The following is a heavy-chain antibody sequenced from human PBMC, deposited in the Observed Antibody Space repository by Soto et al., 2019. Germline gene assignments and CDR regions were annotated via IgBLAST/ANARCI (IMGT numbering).Heavy chain of an antibody. D-gene: IGHD3-16*01. V-gene: IGHV2-5*01. CDR1: VFSLSTTGGG. CDR3: AHRGGATVGLYYFDY. J-gene: IGHJ4*02. Sequence: SGPTLENPTQTLTLTCSFSVFSLSTTGGGVSWIRQPPGKALEWLALIYWHDDKRYSPSLKSRLTITKDTSKNQVVLTMTNMDPVDTATYYCAHRGGATVGLYYFDYWGQGALVT. CDR2: IYWHDDK.